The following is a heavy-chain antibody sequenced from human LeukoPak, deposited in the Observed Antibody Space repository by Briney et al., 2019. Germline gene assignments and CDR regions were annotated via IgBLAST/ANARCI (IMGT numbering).Heavy chain of an antibody. V-gene: IGHV3-30*18. D-gene: IGHD3-10*01. CDR2: ISYDGSNK. J-gene: IGHJ4*02. CDR3: AKDQPDPLPLWFGELLYGYFDY. CDR1: GFTFSSYG. Sequence: PGGYLRLSCAASGFTFSSYGMHWVRPAPGKGLEWVAVISYDGSNKYYAYSVKGRFTISRDNSKNTLYLQMNSLRAEDTAVYYCAKDQPDPLPLWFGELLYGYFDYWGQGTLVTVSS.